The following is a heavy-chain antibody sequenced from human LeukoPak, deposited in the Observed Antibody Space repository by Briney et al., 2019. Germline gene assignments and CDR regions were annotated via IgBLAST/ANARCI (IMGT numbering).Heavy chain of an antibody. CDR3: AKGGIAAAGQFDY. D-gene: IGHD6-13*01. J-gene: IGHJ4*02. CDR1: GFTFSSYA. Sequence: GGSLRLSCAASGFTFSSYAMSWVRQAPGKGLEWVSAISGSGGGTYYADSVKGRFTISRDNSKNTLYLQMNSLRAEDTAIYYCAKGGIAAAGQFDYWGQGTLVTVSS. CDR2: ISGSGGGT. V-gene: IGHV3-23*01.